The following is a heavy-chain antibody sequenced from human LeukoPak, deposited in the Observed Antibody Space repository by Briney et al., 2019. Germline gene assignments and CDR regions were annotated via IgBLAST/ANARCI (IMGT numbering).Heavy chain of an antibody. J-gene: IGHJ6*02. D-gene: IGHD3-16*01. CDR3: AKVRRNADYVENYYYGMDV. CDR1: GFTFSSYA. Sequence: GGSLRLSCAASGFTFSSYAMSWVRQAPGKGLEWVSAISGSGGSTYYADSVKGRFTISRDNSKNTLYLQMNSLRAEDTAVYYCAKVRRNADYVENYYYGMDVWGQGTTVTVSS. V-gene: IGHV3-23*01. CDR2: ISGSGGST.